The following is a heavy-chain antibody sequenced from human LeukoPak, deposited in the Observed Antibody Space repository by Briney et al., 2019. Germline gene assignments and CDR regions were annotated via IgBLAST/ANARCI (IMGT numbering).Heavy chain of an antibody. CDR1: GRSISSYY. CDR2: VDYSGST. V-gene: IGHV4-59*08. D-gene: IGHD4-23*01. J-gene: IGHJ4*02. Sequence: SETLSLTCSVSGRSISSYYWSWIRRPPGKGLEWLGYVDYSGSTDYNPSLNGRVAISPDTSKNQFSLKLRSVTAADTVVYYCARLNGGNWGPGILVTVSS. CDR3: ARLNGGN.